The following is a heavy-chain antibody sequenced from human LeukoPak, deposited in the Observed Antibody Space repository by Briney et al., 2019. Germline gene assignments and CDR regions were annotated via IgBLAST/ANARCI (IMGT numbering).Heavy chain of an antibody. V-gene: IGHV3-20*04. CDR2: INWYGGST. CDR3: ARGSDNWNDVVGDFDY. Sequence: PGGSLRLSCAASGFTFDDYGMSWVRQAPGKGLEWVSGINWYGGSTGYADSVKGRFTISRDNAKNSLYLQMNSLRAEDTALYYCARGSDNWNDVVGDFDYGGQGTLVTVPS. D-gene: IGHD1-20*01. CDR1: GFTFDDYG. J-gene: IGHJ4*02.